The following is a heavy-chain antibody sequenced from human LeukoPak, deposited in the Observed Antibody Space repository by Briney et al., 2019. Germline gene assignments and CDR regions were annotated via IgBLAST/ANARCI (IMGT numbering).Heavy chain of an antibody. J-gene: IGHJ4*02. Sequence: SETLSLTCAVYGGSFSGYYWSWIRQPPGTGLEWIGEINHSGSTNYNPSLKSRVTISVDTSKNQFSLRLSSVTAADTAVYYCARGNDYYDSSGYFDYWGQGTLVTVSS. D-gene: IGHD3-22*01. CDR3: ARGNDYYDSSGYFDY. V-gene: IGHV4-34*01. CDR1: GGSFSGYY. CDR2: INHSGST.